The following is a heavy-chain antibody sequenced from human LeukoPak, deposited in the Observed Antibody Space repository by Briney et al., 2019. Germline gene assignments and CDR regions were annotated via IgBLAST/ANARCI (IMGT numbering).Heavy chain of an antibody. CDR2: INHSGST. J-gene: IGHJ4*02. D-gene: IGHD1-26*01. CDR3: ARHRNSGSLPGSLDY. CDR1: GGSISSSSYY. V-gene: IGHV4-39*01. Sequence: SETLSLTCTVSGGSISSSSYYWGWIRQPPGKGLEWIGEINHSGSTNYNPSLKSRVTISVDTSKNQFSLKLSSVTAADTAVYYCARHRNSGSLPGSLDYWGQGTLVTVSS.